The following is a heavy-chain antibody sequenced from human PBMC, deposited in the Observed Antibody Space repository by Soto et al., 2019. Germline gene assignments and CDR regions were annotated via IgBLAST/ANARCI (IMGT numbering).Heavy chain of an antibody. Sequence: ASVKVSCKASGYTFTSYAMHWVRQAPGQRLEWMGWINAGNGNTKYSQKLQGRVTITRDTSASTAYMELSSLRSEDTAVYYCARGSVVVVPAATPPSGYWGQGTLVTVSS. J-gene: IGHJ4*02. V-gene: IGHV1-3*01. CDR2: INAGNGNT. CDR1: GYTFTSYA. D-gene: IGHD2-2*01. CDR3: ARGSVVVVPAATPPSGY.